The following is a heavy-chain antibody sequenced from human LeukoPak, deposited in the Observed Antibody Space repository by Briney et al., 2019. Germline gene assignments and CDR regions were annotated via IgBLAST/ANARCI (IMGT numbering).Heavy chain of an antibody. CDR2: IYTSWST. CDR3: AGEAGFLEWLLSYFDY. J-gene: IGHJ4*02. D-gene: IGHD3-3*01. V-gene: IGHV4-4*07. CDR1: GGSISSYY. Sequence: SETLSLICTVSGGSISSYYWSWIRQPAGKGLEWIGRIYTSWSTNYNPSLHSRVTISVNTSKNQFSLKLSSVTAADTAVYYCAGEAGFLEWLLSYFDYWGQGTLVTVSS.